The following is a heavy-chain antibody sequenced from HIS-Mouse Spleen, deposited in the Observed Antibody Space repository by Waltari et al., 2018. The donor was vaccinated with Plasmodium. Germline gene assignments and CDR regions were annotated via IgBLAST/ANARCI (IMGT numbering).Heavy chain of an antibody. CDR1: GFTFCSYG. V-gene: IGHV3-7*01. D-gene: IGHD6-13*01. CDR2: IKQDGSEK. J-gene: IGHJ2*01. CDR3: ASSWYWYFDL. Sequence: EVQLVESGGGLVQPGGSRRPSWAAPGFTFCSYGMSWVRPAPGKGLEWVANIKQDGSEKYYVDSVKGRFTISRDNAKNSLYLQMNSLRAEDTAVYYCASSWYWYFDLWGRGTLVTVSS.